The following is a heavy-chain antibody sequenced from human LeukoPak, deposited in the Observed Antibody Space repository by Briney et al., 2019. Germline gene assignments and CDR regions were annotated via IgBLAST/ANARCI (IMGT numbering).Heavy chain of an antibody. Sequence: PGRSLRLSCAASGFTFSSYAMHWVRQAPGKGLEWVAVISYDGNNKYYADSVKGRFTISRDNSKNTLYLQMNSLRAEDTAVYYCARDLYCSSTSCYPLYYFDYWGQGTLVTVSS. CDR3: ARDLYCSSTSCYPLYYFDY. J-gene: IGHJ4*02. CDR1: GFTFSSYA. V-gene: IGHV3-30-3*01. D-gene: IGHD2-2*01. CDR2: ISYDGNNK.